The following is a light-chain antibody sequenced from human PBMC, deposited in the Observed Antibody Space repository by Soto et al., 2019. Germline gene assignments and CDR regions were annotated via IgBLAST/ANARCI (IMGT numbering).Light chain of an antibody. Sequence: DIRMTQSPSSLSSSVGDIFTITCEASQDIRNFLSWYQQKPGKAPKLLIYDASNLETGVPSRFSGSGSGTDFTFTISSLQPEDIATYYCQQYDNLALTFGGGTKVDI. CDR3: QQYDNLALT. J-gene: IGKJ4*01. CDR1: QDIRNF. CDR2: DAS. V-gene: IGKV1-33*01.